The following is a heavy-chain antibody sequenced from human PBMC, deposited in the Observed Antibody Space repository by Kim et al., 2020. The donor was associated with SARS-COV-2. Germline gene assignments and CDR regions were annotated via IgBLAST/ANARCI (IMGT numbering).Heavy chain of an antibody. J-gene: IGHJ3*02. CDR3: ASVPGTTLAFWYAFDI. CDR1: GFTFSGSA. Sequence: GGSLRLSCAASGFTFSGSAMHWVRQASGKGLEWVGRIRSKAYSYATAYAASVKGRFTISGDDSKNTAYLQMTSRKTEDTAVYYCASVPGTTLAFWYAFDIWGLGTMVTVSS. CDR2: IRSKAYSYAT. D-gene: IGHD1-1*01. V-gene: IGHV3-73*01.